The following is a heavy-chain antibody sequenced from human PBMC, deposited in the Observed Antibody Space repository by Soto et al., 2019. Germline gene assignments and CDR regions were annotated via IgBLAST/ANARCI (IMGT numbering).Heavy chain of an antibody. V-gene: IGHV4-4*02. D-gene: IGHD5-12*01. CDR1: GDSITSDKW. J-gene: IGHJ4*02. CDR2: ISHSGST. Sequence: SETLSLTCGVSGDSITSDKWWSWIRQPPGKGLEWIGEISHSGSTDYNPSLKSRLTISIDASKNQFSLKLSSVTAADTAVYYCARWWLGGYDSYFDYWGQGALVTVSS. CDR3: ARWWLGGYDSYFDY.